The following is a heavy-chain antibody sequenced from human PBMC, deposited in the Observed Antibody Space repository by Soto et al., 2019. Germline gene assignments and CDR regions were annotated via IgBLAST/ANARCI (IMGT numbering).Heavy chain of an antibody. CDR3: VKDWTDDTCPCMDV. V-gene: IGHV3-23*01. Sequence: EVQLLESGGGLVQPGGSLRLSCAASGFTFNNYGMTWVRQAPGKGLEWVSTISGSDGSTYYADSVKGRLTISRDNSKNALYLQMSSLRAEDTALYYCVKDWTDDTCPCMDVWVQGTTVTVSS. J-gene: IGHJ6*01. D-gene: IGHD1-1*01. CDR1: GFTFNNYG. CDR2: ISGSDGST.